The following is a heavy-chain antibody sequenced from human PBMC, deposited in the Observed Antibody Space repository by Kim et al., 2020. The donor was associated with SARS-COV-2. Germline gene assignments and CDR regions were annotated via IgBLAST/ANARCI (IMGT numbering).Heavy chain of an antibody. CDR3: ARDPFITRIVVAQGYNYTMDV. Sequence: SETLSLTCTVSGGSISSSSYYWGWIREPPGKGLEWIGSIYYSGSTYYNPSLKRRVTISVDTSKNQFSLKLSSVTAADTAVYYCARDPFITRIVVAQGYNYTMDVWGQGTTVTVSS. CDR1: GGSISSSSYY. J-gene: IGHJ6*02. D-gene: IGHD3-22*01. CDR2: IYYSGST. V-gene: IGHV4-39*02.